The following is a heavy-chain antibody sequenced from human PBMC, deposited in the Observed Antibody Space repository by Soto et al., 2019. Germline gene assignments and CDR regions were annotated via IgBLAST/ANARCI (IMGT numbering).Heavy chain of an antibody. Sequence: ASVKVSCKASGYTFTSYGISWVRQAPGQGLEWMGTVNPSGGHTTYAQHFLGRVTMTRDTSTSTLYMELTSLTSDDTAVYYCARGSYYYDSSGYYHYWGQGTLVTVSS. CDR2: VNPSGGHT. J-gene: IGHJ4*02. V-gene: IGHV1-46*01. D-gene: IGHD3-22*01. CDR1: GYTFTSYG. CDR3: ARGSYYYDSSGYYHY.